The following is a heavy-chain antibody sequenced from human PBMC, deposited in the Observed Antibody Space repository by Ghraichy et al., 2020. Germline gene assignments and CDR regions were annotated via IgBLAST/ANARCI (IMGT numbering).Heavy chain of an antibody. J-gene: IGHJ6*02. D-gene: IGHD3-10*01. CDR2: INSDGSST. CDR1: GFTFSSYW. CDR3: ARDYGSWSYNYYYYYYAMDV. V-gene: IGHV3-74*01. Sequence: GGSLRLSCAASGFTFSSYWMHWVRQAPGKGLVWVSRINSDGSSTSYADSVKGRFTISRDNAKNTLYLQMNSLRVEDTAVYYCARDYGSWSYNYYYYYYAMDVWGQGTTVTVSS.